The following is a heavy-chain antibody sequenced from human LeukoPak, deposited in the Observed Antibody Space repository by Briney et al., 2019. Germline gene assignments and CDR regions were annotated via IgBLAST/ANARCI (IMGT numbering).Heavy chain of an antibody. V-gene: IGHV1-18*04. CDR1: GYTFSNYG. CDR2: TSYNGNT. CDR3: ARHSGSGWQALGY. J-gene: IGHJ4*02. Sequence: GASVKVSCKASGYTFSNYGISGVRQAPGLGREGVGWTSYNGNTNYAQKFQDRVTMTTDTSTTTAYMELRSLESDDTAVYYCARHSGSGWQALGYWGQGTLVTVSS. D-gene: IGHD6-19*01.